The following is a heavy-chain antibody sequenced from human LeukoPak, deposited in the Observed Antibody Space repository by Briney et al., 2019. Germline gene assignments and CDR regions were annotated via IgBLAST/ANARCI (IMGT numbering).Heavy chain of an antibody. V-gene: IGHV3-64D*06. CDR1: GVTFSSYA. J-gene: IGHJ3*02. CDR3: VKVYQAYSGYDQQTAFDI. CDR2: ISSNGGST. D-gene: IGHD5-12*01. Sequence: PGGSLRLSCSASGVTFSSYAMHWVRQAPGKGLEYVSAISSNGGSTYYADSVKGRFTISRDNSKNTLYLQMSSLRAEDTAVYYCVKVYQAYSGYDQQTAFDIWGQGTMVTVS.